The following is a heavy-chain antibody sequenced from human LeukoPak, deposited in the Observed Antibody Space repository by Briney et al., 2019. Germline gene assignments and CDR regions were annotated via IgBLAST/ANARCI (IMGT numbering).Heavy chain of an antibody. CDR2: IRSKANSYAT. Sequence: GGSLRLSCAASGFTFSGSAMHWVRQASGKGLEWVGRIRSKANSYATAYAASVKGRFTISRDDSKNTAYLQMNSLKTEDTAVYCCTSPTAMVIDWGQGTLVTVSS. D-gene: IGHD5-18*01. V-gene: IGHV3-73*01. CDR3: TSPTAMVID. CDR1: GFTFSGSA. J-gene: IGHJ4*02.